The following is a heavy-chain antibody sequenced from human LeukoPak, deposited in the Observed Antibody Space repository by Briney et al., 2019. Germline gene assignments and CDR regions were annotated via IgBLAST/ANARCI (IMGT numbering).Heavy chain of an antibody. CDR3: ARDAEVTMVRGVIITSYYGMDV. CDR1: GFTFSIYG. J-gene: IGHJ6*02. D-gene: IGHD3-10*01. CDR2: INSDGSST. V-gene: IGHV3-74*01. Sequence: GRSLRLSCAASGFTFSIYGMFWVRQAPGKGLAWVSRINSDGSSTSYADSVKGRFTISRDNAKNTLYLQMNSLRAEDTAVYYCARDAEVTMVRGVIITSYYGMDVWGQGTTVTVSS.